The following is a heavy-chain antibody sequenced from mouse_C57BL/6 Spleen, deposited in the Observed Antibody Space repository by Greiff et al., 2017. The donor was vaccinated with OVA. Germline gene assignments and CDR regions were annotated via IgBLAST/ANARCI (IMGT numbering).Heavy chain of an antibody. CDR3: ARSKDYDWYFDV. CDR2: INPSSGYT. D-gene: IGHD2-4*01. J-gene: IGHJ1*03. CDR1: GYTFTSYT. Sequence: VQLQQSGAELARPGASVKMSCKASGYTFTSYTMHWVKQRPGQGLEWIGYINPSSGYTKYNQKFKDKATLTADKSSSTAYMQLSSLTSEDSAVYYCARSKDYDWYFDVWGTGTTVTVSS. V-gene: IGHV1-4*01.